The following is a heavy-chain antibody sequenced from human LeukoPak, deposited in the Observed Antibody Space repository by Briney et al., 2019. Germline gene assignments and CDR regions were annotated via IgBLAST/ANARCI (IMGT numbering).Heavy chain of an antibody. D-gene: IGHD4-17*01. Sequence: GRSLRLSCAASGFTFSSYGMHWVRQAPGKGLEWVAVISYDGSNKYYADSVKGRFTISRDNSKNTLYLQMNSLRAEDTAVYYCAKVLESTVSPEGFDYWGQGTLVTVSS. CDR1: GFTFSSYG. J-gene: IGHJ4*02. CDR3: AKVLESTVSPEGFDY. CDR2: ISYDGSNK. V-gene: IGHV3-30*18.